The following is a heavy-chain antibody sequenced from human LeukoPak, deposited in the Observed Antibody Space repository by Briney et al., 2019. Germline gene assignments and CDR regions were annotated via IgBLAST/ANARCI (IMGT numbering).Heavy chain of an antibody. CDR3: ARTSIYYDSSGYRS. V-gene: IGHV4-34*01. CDR1: GGSFSGYY. CDR2: INHSGGT. D-gene: IGHD3-22*01. J-gene: IGHJ5*02. Sequence: SETLSLTCAVYGGSFSGYYWSWIRQPPGKGREWIGEINHSGGTNYNPSLKSRVTISVDTSTNQFSLKLSSVTAADTAVYYCARTSIYYDSSGYRSWGQGTLVTVSS.